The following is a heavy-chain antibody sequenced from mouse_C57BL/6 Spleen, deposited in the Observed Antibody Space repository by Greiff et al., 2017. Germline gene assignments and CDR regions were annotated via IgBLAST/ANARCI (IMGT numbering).Heavy chain of an antibody. V-gene: IGHV3-8*01. CDR2: ISYSGST. CDR1: GYSITSDY. J-gene: IGHJ3*01. Sequence: EVKLVESGPGLAKPSQTLSLTCSVTGYSITSDYWNWIRKFPGNKLEYMGYISYSGSTYYNPSLKSRISITRDTSKNQYYLQLNSVTTEDTTTYYCARSARDYDSWFAYWGQGTLVTVSA. D-gene: IGHD2-4*01. CDR3: ARSARDYDSWFAY.